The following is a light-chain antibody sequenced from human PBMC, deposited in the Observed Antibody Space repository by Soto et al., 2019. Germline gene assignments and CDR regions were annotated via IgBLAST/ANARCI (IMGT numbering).Light chain of an antibody. CDR1: TSDVGGYDY. CDR3: TSYSSSNTPWV. CDR2: EVR. Sequence: QSALTQPASVSGSPGQSITISCTGTTSDVGGYDYVSWYQQHPGKAPKLMIYEVRDRPSGVSDRFSGSKSGNTASLTISGLQAEDEADYYCTSYSSSNTPWVFGGGTKVTVL. V-gene: IGLV2-14*01. J-gene: IGLJ3*02.